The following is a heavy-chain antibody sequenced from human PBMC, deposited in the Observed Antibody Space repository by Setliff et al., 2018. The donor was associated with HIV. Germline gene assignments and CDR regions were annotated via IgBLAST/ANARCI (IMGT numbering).Heavy chain of an antibody. V-gene: IGHV4-59*08. J-gene: IGHJ3*02. CDR2: IYYSGNT. D-gene: IGHD3-22*01. CDR3: ARSLVPSGYYYGRHAFDT. CDR1: GASIRGHY. Sequence: SETLSLTCSVSGASIRGHYWSWIRQSPGKGLEWIGNIYYSGNTNYNPSFKSRVTISVDTSKNQFSLRVNSVTAADTAVYYCARSLVPSGYYYGRHAFDTWGQGTKVTVS.